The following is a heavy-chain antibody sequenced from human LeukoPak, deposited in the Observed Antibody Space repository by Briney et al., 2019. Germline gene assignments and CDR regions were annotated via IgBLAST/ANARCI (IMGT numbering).Heavy chain of an antibody. CDR3: ARVSFCPRCHFDY. CDR1: GFTFTSFW. Sequence: PGGSLRLSCAPSGFTFTSFWMHWVRHAPRKGLVWVARISADGSSALSADSVRGRFTISRDNADNTLYLQLNSLRAEDTAVYYGARVSFCPRCHFDYWGQGTLVTVSS. D-gene: IGHD2/OR15-2a*01. V-gene: IGHV3-74*03. CDR2: ISADGSSA. J-gene: IGHJ4*02.